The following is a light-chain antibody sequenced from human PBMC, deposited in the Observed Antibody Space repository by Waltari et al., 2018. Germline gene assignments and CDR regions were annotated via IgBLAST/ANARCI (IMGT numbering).Light chain of an antibody. V-gene: IGLV4-69*01. CDR2: VNSDGSH. CDR1: SGHSSNI. Sequence: QLVLTQSPSASASLGASVRLTCTLDSGHSSNIIAWHQQQPAKGPRYLMKVNSDGSHSKGDAIPARFSGSGSGAERYLTISSGQSEDEADYYCQTGGHGTWVFGGGTKLTVL. J-gene: IGLJ3*02. CDR3: QTGGHGTWV.